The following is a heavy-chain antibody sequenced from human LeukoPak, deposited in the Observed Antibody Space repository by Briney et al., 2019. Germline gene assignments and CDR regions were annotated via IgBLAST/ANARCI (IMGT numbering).Heavy chain of an antibody. CDR3: ARVTYGDYY. D-gene: IGHD4-17*01. Sequence: AGSLRLSCAASGFTFSSFWMTWVRQAPGKGLEGVANIREDQSEKYYVDSVRGRFTISRDNAKNSLYLQMNSLRAEDTAVYYCARVTYGDYYWGQGTLVTVSS. CDR2: IREDQSEK. V-gene: IGHV3-7*05. J-gene: IGHJ4*02. CDR1: GFTFSSFW.